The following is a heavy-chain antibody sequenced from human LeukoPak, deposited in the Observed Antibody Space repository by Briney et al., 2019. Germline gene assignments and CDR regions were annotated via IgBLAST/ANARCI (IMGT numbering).Heavy chain of an antibody. J-gene: IGHJ5*02. Sequence: ASVKVSCKASGYTFTGYYMHWVRQAPGQGLEWMGRINPNSGGTNYAQKFQGRVTMTRGTSISTAYMELSRLRSDDTAVYYCAIYYDSSGYYLDPWGQGTLVTVSS. CDR2: INPNSGGT. V-gene: IGHV1-2*06. CDR1: GYTFTGYY. CDR3: AIYYDSSGYYLDP. D-gene: IGHD3-22*01.